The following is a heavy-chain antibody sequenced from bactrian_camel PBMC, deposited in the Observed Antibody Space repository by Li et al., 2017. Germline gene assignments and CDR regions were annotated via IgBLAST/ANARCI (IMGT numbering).Heavy chain of an antibody. CDR3: ATRLTYGGSWYPPDFGY. J-gene: IGHJ6*01. CDR1: GFTFSNSY. D-gene: IGHD6*01. Sequence: VQLVESGGGLVQPGGSLRLSCAASGFTFSNSYMAWVRQAPGKEREGVAAIDNNGRTRYADSVKGRFTISRDNAKRTVYLQMNSPKTEDTAVYYCATRLTYGGSWYPPDFGYWGQGTQVTVS. CDR2: IDNNGRT. V-gene: IGHV3S10*01.